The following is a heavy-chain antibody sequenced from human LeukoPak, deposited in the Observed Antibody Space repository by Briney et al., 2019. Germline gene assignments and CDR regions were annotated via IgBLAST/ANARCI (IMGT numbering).Heavy chain of an antibody. CDR2: ISSSGSTI. D-gene: IGHD6-13*01. J-gene: IGHJ4*02. Sequence: GGSLRLSCAASGFTFSDYYMSWIRQAPGKGLEWVSYISSSGSTIYYADSVKGRFTISRDNAKNSLYLQMNSLGAEDTALYYCAKVTAAGFVDYWGQGTLVTVSS. CDR3: AKVTAAGFVDY. V-gene: IGHV3-11*01. CDR1: GFTFSDYY.